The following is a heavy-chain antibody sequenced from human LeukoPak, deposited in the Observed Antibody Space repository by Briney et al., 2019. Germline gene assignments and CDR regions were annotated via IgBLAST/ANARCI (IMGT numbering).Heavy chain of an antibody. CDR1: AFIFSGHW. V-gene: IGHV3-7*03. CDR3: VKESTKEYSSSFDY. J-gene: IGHJ4*02. CDR2: IKEDGSER. Sequence: PGGSLRLSCEGSAFIFSGHWMNWVRQTPGKGLEWVASIKEDGSERQYVDSVKGRFSISRDNTKGSLFLQLDSLRAEDTAVYYCVKESTKEYSSSFDYWGQGTLVTVSS. D-gene: IGHD3-22*01.